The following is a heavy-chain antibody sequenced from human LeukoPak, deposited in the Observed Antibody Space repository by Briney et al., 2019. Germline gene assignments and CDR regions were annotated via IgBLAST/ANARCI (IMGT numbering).Heavy chain of an antibody. CDR1: GGSFSGYY. CDR3: ARVGGYCSGGSCYPSLYYYYMDV. J-gene: IGHJ6*03. V-gene: IGHV4-38-2*01. CDR2: IYHSGST. Sequence: PSETLSLTCAVYGGSFSGYYWGWIRQPPGKGLEWIGSIYHSGSTYYNPSLKSRVTISVDTSKNQFSLKLSSVTAADTAVYYCARVGGYCSGGSCYPSLYYYYMDVWGKGTTVTVSS. D-gene: IGHD2-15*01.